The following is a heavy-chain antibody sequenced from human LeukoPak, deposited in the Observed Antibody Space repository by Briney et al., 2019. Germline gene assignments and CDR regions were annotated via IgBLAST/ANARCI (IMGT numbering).Heavy chain of an antibody. J-gene: IGHJ4*02. CDR3: ARVGESGYNPYSFDY. CDR2: IIPILDIA. D-gene: IGHD5-24*01. V-gene: IGHV1-69*04. Sequence: SVKVSCKASGGTFSSYAINWVRQAPGQGLEWMGRIIPILDIANYAQKFQGRVTITADESTSTAYMELSSLRSEDTAVYYCARVGESGYNPYSFDYWGQGTLVTVSS. CDR1: GGTFSSYA.